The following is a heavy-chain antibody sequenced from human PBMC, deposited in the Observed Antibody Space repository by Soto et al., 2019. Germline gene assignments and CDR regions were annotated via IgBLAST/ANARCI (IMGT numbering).Heavy chain of an antibody. V-gene: IGHV3-23*01. CDR2: ISGSGGST. J-gene: IGHJ5*02. CDR1: GFTFSSYA. CDR3: AKDSGSSGYDRRDWFDP. Sequence: GGSLILSCAASGFTFSSYAMSWVRQAPGKGLEWVSAISGSGGSTYYADSVKGRFTISRDNSKNTLYLQMNSLRAEDTAVYYCAKDSGSSGYDRRDWFDPWGQGTLVTVSS. D-gene: IGHD5-12*01.